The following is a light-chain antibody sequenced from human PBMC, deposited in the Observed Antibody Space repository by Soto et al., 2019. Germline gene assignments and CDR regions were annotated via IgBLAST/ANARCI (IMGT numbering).Light chain of an antibody. CDR1: QSISSNY. CDR2: IAS. CDR3: QQYGTSPWT. Sequence: EIVLTQSPGTLSLFAGERATLSCRATQSISSNYLAWYQQKPGQAPRLLIYIASRRATGIPDRFSGSGSGTDFTLTISRLEPEDSALSYCQQYGTSPWTFGQGTKVEIK. J-gene: IGKJ1*01. V-gene: IGKV3-20*01.